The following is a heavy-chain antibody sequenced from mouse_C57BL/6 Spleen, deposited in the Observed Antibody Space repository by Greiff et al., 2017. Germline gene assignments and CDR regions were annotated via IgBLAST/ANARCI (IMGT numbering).Heavy chain of an antibody. CDR3: AKGSGYDDAMDY. Sequence: EVKLMESGGGLVKPGGSLKLSCAASGFTFSDYGMHWVRQAPEKGLEWVAYISSGSSTIYYADTVKGRFTISLDNAKHTLFLQMTSLRSEDTARYYCAKGSGYDDAMDYWGQGASVTVSS. V-gene: IGHV5-17*01. J-gene: IGHJ4*01. D-gene: IGHD2-2*01. CDR1: GFTFSDYG. CDR2: ISSGSSTI.